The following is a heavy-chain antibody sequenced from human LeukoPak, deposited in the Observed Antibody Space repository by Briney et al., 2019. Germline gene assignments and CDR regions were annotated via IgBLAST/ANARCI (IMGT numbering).Heavy chain of an antibody. CDR3: ARVIAAAGNPYYYYYYGMDV. CDR1: GGSISSGDYS. Sequence: SQTLSLTCAVSGGSISSGDYSWSWIRQPPGKGLEWIGSIYYSGSTYYNPSLKSRVTISVDTSKNQFSLKLSSVTAADTAVYYCARVIAAAGNPYYYYYYGMDVWGQGTTVTVSS. D-gene: IGHD6-13*01. CDR2: IYYSGST. V-gene: IGHV4-30-2*03. J-gene: IGHJ6*02.